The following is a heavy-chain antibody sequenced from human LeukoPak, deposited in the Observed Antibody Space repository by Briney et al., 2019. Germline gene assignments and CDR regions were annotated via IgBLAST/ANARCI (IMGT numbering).Heavy chain of an antibody. CDR1: GGSISSGGYY. J-gene: IGHJ5*02. CDR3: AKVAALNTVTVTFDP. CDR2: IYYSGST. Sequence: SETLSLTCTVSGGSISSGGYYWSWIRQHPGKGLEWIGYIYYSGSTYYNPSLKSRVTISVDTSKNQFSLKLSSVTAADTAVYYCAKVAALNTVTVTFDPWGQGTLVTVSS. D-gene: IGHD6-13*01. V-gene: IGHV4-31*03.